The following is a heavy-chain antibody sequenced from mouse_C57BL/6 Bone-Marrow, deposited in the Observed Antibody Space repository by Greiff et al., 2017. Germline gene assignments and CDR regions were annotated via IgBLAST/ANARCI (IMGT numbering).Heavy chain of an antibody. CDR1: GFTFSDYY. V-gene: IGHV5-16*01. Sequence: DVKLVESEGGLVQPGSSMKLSCTASGFTFSDYYMAWVRQVPEKGLEWVANINYDGSSTDYLDSLKSRFIISRDTAKNILYLQMSSLKSEDTATYYCARDWGNYPYYAMDYWGQGTSVTVSS. J-gene: IGHJ4*01. CDR3: ARDWGNYPYYAMDY. CDR2: INYDGSST. D-gene: IGHD2-1*01.